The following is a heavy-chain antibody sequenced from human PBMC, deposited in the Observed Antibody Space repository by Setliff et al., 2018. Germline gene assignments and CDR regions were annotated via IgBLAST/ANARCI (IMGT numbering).Heavy chain of an antibody. CDR2: INHSGST. CDR3: ARAPPNRYSGSYEYFYMDV. J-gene: IGHJ6*03. V-gene: IGHV4-34*01. D-gene: IGHD1-26*01. Sequence: PSETLSLTCAVYGGSFSGYYWSWIRQPPGKGLEWIGEINHSGSTNYNPSLKSRVTISVDTSKNQFSLKLSSVTAADTAVYYCARAPPNRYSGSYEYFYMDVWGKGTTVTVSS. CDR1: GGSFSGYY.